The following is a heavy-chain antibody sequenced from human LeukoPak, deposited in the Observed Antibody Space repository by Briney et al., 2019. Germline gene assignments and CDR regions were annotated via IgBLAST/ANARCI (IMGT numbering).Heavy chain of an antibody. D-gene: IGHD2-8*01. J-gene: IGHJ6*03. Sequence: GGSLRLSCAASGFTFSSYSMNWVRQAPGKGLEWVSYISSSSSTIYYADSVKGRFTISRDNAKNSLYLQMNSLRAEDTAVYYCARRYCTNGVCYTLSYYMDVWGKGTTVTVSS. CDR3: ARRYCTNGVCYTLSYYMDV. CDR2: ISSSSSTI. CDR1: GFTFSSYS. V-gene: IGHV3-48*01.